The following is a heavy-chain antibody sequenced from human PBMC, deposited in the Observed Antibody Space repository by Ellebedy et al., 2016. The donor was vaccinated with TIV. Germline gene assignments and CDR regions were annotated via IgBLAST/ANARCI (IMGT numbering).Heavy chain of an antibody. CDR1: GYTFSDYY. D-gene: IGHD6-25*01. CDR2: INPSGGTT. J-gene: IGHJ4*02. Sequence: AASVKVSCKASGYTFSDYYIEWVRQAPGQGLEWMGIINPSGGTTTYAQKLQGRVTMTRDPSTSTVYMELTSLRSEDTAMYYCAIDTGRIAAAGLDFWGQGTLVTVSS. CDR3: AIDTGRIAAAGLDF. V-gene: IGHV1-46*04.